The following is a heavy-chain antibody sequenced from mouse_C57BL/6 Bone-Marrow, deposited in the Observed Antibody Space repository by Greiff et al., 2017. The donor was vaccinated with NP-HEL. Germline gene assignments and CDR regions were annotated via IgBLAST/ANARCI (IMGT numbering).Heavy chain of an antibody. V-gene: IGHV2-2*01. D-gene: IGHD1-2*01. CDR1: GFSLTSYG. J-gene: IGHJ4*01. CDR2: IWSGGST. CDR3: ARNNGYGGYYAMDY. Sequence: VHLVESGPGLVQPSQSLSITCTVSGFSLTSYGVHWVRQSPGKGLEWLGVIWSGGSTDYNAAFISRLSISKDNSKSQVFFKMNSLQADDTAIYYCARNNGYGGYYAMDYWGQGTSVTVSS.